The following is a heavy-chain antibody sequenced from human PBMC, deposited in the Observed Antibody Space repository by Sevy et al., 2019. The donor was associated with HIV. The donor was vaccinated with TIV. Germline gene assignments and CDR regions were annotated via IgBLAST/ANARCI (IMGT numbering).Heavy chain of an antibody. D-gene: IGHD2-21*01. CDR1: GFTFSSFG. V-gene: IGHV3-33*01. J-gene: IGHJ4*02. Sequence: GGSLRLSCTASGFTFSSFGIHWVRQAPGKGLEWVALMWYDGNYKYYADSVKGRFTISRDSSKNTLYLQMNNLRAEDTAVYYCARGPSLIVAGAAGYLDYWGQGTLVTVSS. CDR2: MWYDGNYK. CDR3: ARGPSLIVAGAAGYLDY.